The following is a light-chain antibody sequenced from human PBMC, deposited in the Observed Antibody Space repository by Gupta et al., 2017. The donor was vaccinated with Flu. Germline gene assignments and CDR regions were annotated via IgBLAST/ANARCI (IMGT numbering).Light chain of an antibody. CDR1: QNIGIF. CDR3: PQSHSAPPT. V-gene: IGKV1-39*01. CDR2: TSS. Sequence: DIQMTQSPSSLSASVGDRVTISCRASQNIGIFLNWYQHRPGTAPKVLIITSSVLQSGVPSRFSARGSGTDFTLIIDNLQPEDFGTNYCPQSHSAPPTFGQGTKVGI. J-gene: IGKJ2*01.